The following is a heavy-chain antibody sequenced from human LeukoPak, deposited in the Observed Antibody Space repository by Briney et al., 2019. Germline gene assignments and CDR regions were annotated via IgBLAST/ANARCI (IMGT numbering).Heavy chain of an antibody. CDR1: GGSFSSYA. J-gene: IGHJ4*02. Sequence: GASVKVSCKASGGSFSSYAISWVRQAPGQGLEWMGGIIPMFGSANYAQKFQDRVKITTDESTTTVYMELSSLRSEDTAAHFCARTTILRGGRGGYYFDLWGQGTLVGVSS. D-gene: IGHD2-15*01. CDR2: IIPMFGSA. CDR3: ARTTILRGGRGGYYFDL. V-gene: IGHV1-69*05.